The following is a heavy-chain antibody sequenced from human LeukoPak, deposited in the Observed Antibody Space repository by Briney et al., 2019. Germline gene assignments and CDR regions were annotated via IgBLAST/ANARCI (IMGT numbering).Heavy chain of an antibody. Sequence: GASVKVSCKASGYTFTSYGISWVRQAPGQGLEWMGWMNPNSGNTGYAQKFQGRVTMTRNTSISTAYMELSSLRSEDTAVYYCAGTRTLGYCSSTSCTDAFDIWGQGTMVTVSS. CDR2: MNPNSGNT. CDR1: GYTFTSYG. D-gene: IGHD2-2*01. V-gene: IGHV1-8*02. J-gene: IGHJ3*02. CDR3: AGTRTLGYCSSTSCTDAFDI.